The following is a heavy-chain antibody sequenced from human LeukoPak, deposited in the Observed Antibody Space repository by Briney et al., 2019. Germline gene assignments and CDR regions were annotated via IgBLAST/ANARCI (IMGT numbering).Heavy chain of an antibody. CDR3: ARGAVAGISVDY. Sequence: SETLSLTCTVSGYSISSGYYWGWIRQPPGKGLEWIGSIYHSGSTYYNPSLKSRVTISVDTSKNQFSLKLSSVTAADTAVYYCARGAVAGISVDYWGQGTLVTVSS. CDR1: GYSISSGYY. D-gene: IGHD6-19*01. V-gene: IGHV4-38-2*02. CDR2: IYHSGST. J-gene: IGHJ4*02.